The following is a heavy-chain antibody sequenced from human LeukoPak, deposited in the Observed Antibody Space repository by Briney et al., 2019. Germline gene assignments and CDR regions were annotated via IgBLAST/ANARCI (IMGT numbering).Heavy chain of an antibody. CDR3: ARARQSPYYDSSGYPY. CDR2: IKQDGSEK. Sequence: GGSLRLSCAASGFTFSSYWMSWVRQAPGKGLEWVANIKQDGSEKYYVDSVKGRFTISRDNAKNSLHLQMNSLRAEDTAVYYCARARQSPYYDSSGYPYWGQGTLVTVSS. CDR1: GFTFSSYW. J-gene: IGHJ4*02. V-gene: IGHV3-7*01. D-gene: IGHD3-22*01.